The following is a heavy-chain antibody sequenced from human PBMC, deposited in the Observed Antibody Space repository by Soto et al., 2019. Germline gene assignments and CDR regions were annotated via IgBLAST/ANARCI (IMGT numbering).Heavy chain of an antibody. D-gene: IGHD4-4*01. Sequence: GASVKVSCKASGYTFTSYDINWGRQATGQGLEWMGWMNPNSGNTGYAQKFQGRVTMTRNTSISTAYMELSSLRSEDTAVYYCARAKSPKMTTVTAPGNYYYCMDVWGQGTTVTVSS. CDR2: MNPNSGNT. J-gene: IGHJ6*02. CDR3: ARAKSPKMTTVTAPGNYYYCMDV. CDR1: GYTFTSYD. V-gene: IGHV1-8*01.